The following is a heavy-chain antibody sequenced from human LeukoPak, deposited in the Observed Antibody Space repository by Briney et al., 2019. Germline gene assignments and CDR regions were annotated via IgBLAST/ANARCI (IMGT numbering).Heavy chain of an antibody. J-gene: IGHJ4*02. CDR2: ISWNSGSI. V-gene: IGHV3-9*01. Sequence: PGGSLRLSCAASGFTFSSYAMSWVRQAPGKGLEWVSGISWNSGSIGYADSVKGRFTISRDNAKNSLHLQMNSLRAEDTALYYCAKGLDSSGYYGFDYWGQGTLVTVSS. CDR3: AKGLDSSGYYGFDY. D-gene: IGHD3-22*01. CDR1: GFTFSSYA.